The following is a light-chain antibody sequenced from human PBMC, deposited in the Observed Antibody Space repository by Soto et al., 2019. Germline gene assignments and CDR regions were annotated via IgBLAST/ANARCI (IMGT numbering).Light chain of an antibody. J-gene: IGKJ4*01. Sequence: EIVLTQSPGTLSLSPGERATLSCRASQSVSSSLLAWYQQKPGQAPRLLIYGASSRATGIPDRFSGSGSGTDFTLTISRLEPEDVAVYYCQRYGSSPLTFGGGTKVEIK. V-gene: IGKV3-20*01. CDR2: GAS. CDR3: QRYGSSPLT. CDR1: QSVSSSL.